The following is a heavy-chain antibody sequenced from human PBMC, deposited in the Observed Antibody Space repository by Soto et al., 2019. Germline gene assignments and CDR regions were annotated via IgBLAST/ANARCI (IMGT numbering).Heavy chain of an antibody. CDR2: IYHSGST. J-gene: IGHJ4*02. V-gene: IGHV4-30-2*06. CDR3: AQGSTVTHYFDY. CDR1: GGSISSGGYS. Sequence: SETLSLTCAVSGGSISSGGYSWSWIRQSPGKGLEWIGYIYHSGSTYYKPSLKSRVTISLDRSKNQFSLKLASVTAADTAVYYCAQGSTVTHYFDYWGQGTLVTVSS. D-gene: IGHD4-17*01.